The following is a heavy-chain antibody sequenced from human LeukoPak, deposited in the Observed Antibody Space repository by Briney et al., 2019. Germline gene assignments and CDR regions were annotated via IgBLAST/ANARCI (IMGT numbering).Heavy chain of an antibody. Sequence: PGGSLRLPCAASGFSFSNSDMNWVRQAPGKGLEWVSYISRTRSHIYYADSVRGRFTISRDNADNSLYLQMDSLRGEDTAVYYCATDDAATARASGMDVWGKGTRVTVSS. CDR2: ISRTRSHI. V-gene: IGHV3-21*01. CDR3: ATDDAATARASGMDV. J-gene: IGHJ6*04. CDR1: GFSFSNSD. D-gene: IGHD6-6*01.